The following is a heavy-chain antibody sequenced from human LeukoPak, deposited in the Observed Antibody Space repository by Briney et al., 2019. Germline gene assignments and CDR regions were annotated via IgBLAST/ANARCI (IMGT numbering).Heavy chain of an antibody. D-gene: IGHD6-19*01. V-gene: IGHV3-9*01. CDR2: ISWNSGNI. CDR3: AKSVIAVAGTGSRFDY. Sequence: GGSLRLSCAASGFTFDDYAMHWVRQAPGKGLEWVSGISWNSGNIGYADSVKGRFTISRDNAKNSLYLQMNSLRAEDTALYYCAKSVIAVAGTGSRFDYWGQGTLVTVSS. J-gene: IGHJ4*02. CDR1: GFTFDDYA.